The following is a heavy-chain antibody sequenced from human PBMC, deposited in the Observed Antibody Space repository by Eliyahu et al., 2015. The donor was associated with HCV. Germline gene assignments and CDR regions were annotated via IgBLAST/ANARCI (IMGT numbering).Heavy chain of an antibody. CDR1: GFTLSTYV. J-gene: IGHJ4*02. V-gene: IGHV3-23*01. CDR2: ISSRGLAT. D-gene: IGHD3-16*01. Sequence: EVQLLESGGALVQPGGSLXLSCAASGFTLSTYVMNWVRQAXGKGLEWVSAISSRGLATYYADSVKGRFTISRDNSKSTLYLQMNSLRAEDTAVYYCARDTMNWGSFDYWGQGTLVTVSS. CDR3: ARDTMNWGSFDY.